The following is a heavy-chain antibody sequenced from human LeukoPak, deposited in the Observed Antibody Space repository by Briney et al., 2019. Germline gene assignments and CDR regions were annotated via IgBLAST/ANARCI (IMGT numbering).Heavy chain of an antibody. J-gene: IGHJ4*02. CDR3: ARRAIWFGELLFYDY. V-gene: IGHV4-61*01. CDR1: GGSVSSGSYY. CDR2: IYYSGST. Sequence: ASETLSLTCTVSGGSVSSGSYYWSWIRQPPGKGLEWIGYIYYSGSTNYNPSLKSRVTISVDTSKSQFSLKLSSVTAADTAVYYCARRAIWFGELLFYDYWGQGTLVTVSS. D-gene: IGHD3-10*01.